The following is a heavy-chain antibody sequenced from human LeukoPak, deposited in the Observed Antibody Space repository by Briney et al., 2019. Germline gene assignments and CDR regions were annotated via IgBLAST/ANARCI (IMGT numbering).Heavy chain of an antibody. D-gene: IGHD6-13*01. CDR2: INPNSGGT. J-gene: IGHJ4*02. V-gene: IGHV1-2*02. CDR3: ARYSSSWPYYFDY. CDR1: GYTFTSYY. Sequence: ASVKVSCKASGYTFTSYYMHWVRQAPGQGLEWMGWINPNSGGTNYAQKFQGRVTMTRDTSISTAYMELSRLRSDDTAVYYCARYSSSWPYYFDYWGQGTLVTVSS.